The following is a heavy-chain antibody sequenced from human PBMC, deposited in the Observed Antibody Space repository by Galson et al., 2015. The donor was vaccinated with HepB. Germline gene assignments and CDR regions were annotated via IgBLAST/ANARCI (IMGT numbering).Heavy chain of an antibody. J-gene: IGHJ6*02. CDR2: ISWDGGST. V-gene: IGHV3-43*01. CDR3: AKDIGYSSSWRPHTYYYYYGMDV. D-gene: IGHD6-13*01. CDR1: GFTFDDYT. Sequence: SLRLSCAASGFTFDDYTMHWVRQAPGKGLEWVSLISWDGGSTYYADSVKGRFTISRDNSKNSLYLQMNSLRTEDTALYYCAKDIGYSSSWRPHTYYYYYGMDVWGQGTTVTVSS.